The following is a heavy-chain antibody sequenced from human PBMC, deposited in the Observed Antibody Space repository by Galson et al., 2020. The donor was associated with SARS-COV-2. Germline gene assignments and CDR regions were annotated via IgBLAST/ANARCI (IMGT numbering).Heavy chain of an antibody. CDR3: AREHYGSGCYWYY. D-gene: IGHD3-10*01. J-gene: IGHJ4*02. Sequence: NSGGSLRLSCAASGFIFSSYSMNWVRQAPGKGLEWVSSISSSSSYIYYADSVKGRFTISRDNAKNSLYLQMNSLRAEDTAVYYCAREHYGSGCYWYYWGQGTLVTVSS. CDR2: ISSSSSYI. CDR1: GFIFSSYS. V-gene: IGHV3-21*01.